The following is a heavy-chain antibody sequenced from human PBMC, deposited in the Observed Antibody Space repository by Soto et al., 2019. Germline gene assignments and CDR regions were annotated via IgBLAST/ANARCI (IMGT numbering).Heavy chain of an antibody. CDR2: VDYSGST. CDR1: GGSISNTDYY. D-gene: IGHD2-2*02. J-gene: IGHJ5*02. Sequence: SETLSLTCTVSGGSISNTDYYWSWIRQPPGKGLEWIGYVDYSGSTYYNPSLMSRVTISEDPSKCQFSLKLSSVTAADTAVYYCARQLGYCGSTRCDIWFDPWGPGTLVTVSS. V-gene: IGHV4-30-4*01. CDR3: ARQLGYCGSTRCDIWFDP.